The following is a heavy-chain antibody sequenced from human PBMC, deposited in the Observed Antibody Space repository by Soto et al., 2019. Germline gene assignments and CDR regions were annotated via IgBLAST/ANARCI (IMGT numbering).Heavy chain of an antibody. CDR2: IIAVLGFT. D-gene: IGHD4-17*01. CDR3: AREEGTVTYDY. CDR1: GGTSSTYT. J-gene: IGHJ4*02. Sequence: QVHLVQSGAEVRKPGSSVKVSCKASGGTSSTYTISWVRQAPGQGLEWMGRIIAVLGFTNYAQSFQGRVTITADKSTSTAYMELSSLRSEDTAVYYCAREEGTVTYDYWGQGTLVTVSS. V-gene: IGHV1-69*08.